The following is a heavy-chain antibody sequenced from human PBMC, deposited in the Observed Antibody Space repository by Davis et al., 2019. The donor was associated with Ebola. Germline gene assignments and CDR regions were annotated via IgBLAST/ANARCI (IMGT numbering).Heavy chain of an antibody. Sequence: ASVKVSCKASGYTFTSYYMHWVRQAPGQGLEWMGIINPSGGSTSYAQKFQGRVTMTRDTSTSTVYMELSSLRSEDTAVYYCARDTGIAVAGTVTNWFDPWGQGTLVTVSS. D-gene: IGHD6-19*01. V-gene: IGHV1-46*01. CDR3: ARDTGIAVAGTVTNWFDP. J-gene: IGHJ5*02. CDR2: INPSGGST. CDR1: GYTFTSYY.